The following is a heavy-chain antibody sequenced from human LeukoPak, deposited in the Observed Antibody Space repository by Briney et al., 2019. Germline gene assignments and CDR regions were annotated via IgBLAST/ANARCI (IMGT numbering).Heavy chain of an antibody. V-gene: IGHV1-3*01. J-gene: IGHJ1*01. Sequence: GASVKVSCKASGYTFTSYAMHWVRQAPGQRLEWMGWINAGNGNTKYSQKFQGRDTITADKSTSTAYMELSSLRSEDTAVYYCAEGFFQHWGQGTLVTVAS. CDR2: INAGNGNT. CDR3: AEGFFQH. CDR1: GYTFTSYA.